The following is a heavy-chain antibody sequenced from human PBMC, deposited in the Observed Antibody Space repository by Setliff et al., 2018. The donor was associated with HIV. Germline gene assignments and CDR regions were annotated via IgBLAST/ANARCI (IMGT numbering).Heavy chain of an antibody. CDR2: IDSSGNT. Sequence: PSETLSLTCTVSGGSISSGNYYWSWIRQHPVKGLEWIGYIDSSGNTYYKSSLRSRVTLSVDTSKNQFSLKLSSVTAADTAVYYCARAMKYSYGYVHDAFDIWGQGTMVTVSS. V-gene: IGHV4-30-4*08. CDR1: GGSISSGNYY. J-gene: IGHJ3*02. D-gene: IGHD5-18*01. CDR3: ARAMKYSYGYVHDAFDI.